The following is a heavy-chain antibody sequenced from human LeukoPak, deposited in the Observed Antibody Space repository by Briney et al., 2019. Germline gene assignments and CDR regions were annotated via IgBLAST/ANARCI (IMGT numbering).Heavy chain of an antibody. CDR1: GFTVSSNY. J-gene: IGHJ4*02. Sequence: GGSLRLSCAASGFTVSSNYMSWVRQAPGKGLEWVSVIYSGGSTYYADSVKGRFTISRDNSKNTLYLQMNSLRAEDTALYYCATTTVTMSTNPHWGQGTLVTVSS. CDR2: IYSGGST. CDR3: ATTTVTMSTNPH. D-gene: IGHD4-17*01. V-gene: IGHV3-66*01.